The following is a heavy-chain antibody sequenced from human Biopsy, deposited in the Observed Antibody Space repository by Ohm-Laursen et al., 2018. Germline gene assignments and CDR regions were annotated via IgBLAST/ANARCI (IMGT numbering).Heavy chain of an antibody. Sequence: TLSLTCSVSGGSTNDYFWSWIRQVPGEGLEWIAYMHHSGPTYTYYNPSLKSRVAISVEVSKNQFSLKVRSVTAADTAVYYCVRGVDYYDPYHYYTLDVWGQGTTVTVSS. CDR3: VRGVDYYDPYHYYTLDV. CDR2: MHHSGPT. J-gene: IGHJ6*02. D-gene: IGHD3-22*01. V-gene: IGHV4-31*03. CDR1: GGSTNDYF.